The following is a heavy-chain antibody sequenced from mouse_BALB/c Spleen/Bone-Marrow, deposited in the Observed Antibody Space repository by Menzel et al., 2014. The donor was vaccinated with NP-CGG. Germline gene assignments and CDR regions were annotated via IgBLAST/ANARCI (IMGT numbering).Heavy chain of an antibody. J-gene: IGHJ2*01. CDR1: GFTFTDYY. CDR2: IRNKANGYTT. Sequence: EVKVVESGGGLVQPGGSLRLSCATSGFTFTDYYMNWVRQPPGKALEWLGFIRNKANGYTTEYSASVKSRFTISRDNSQNILYLQMNTLRADDSATYYCARDKGRVFFDYWGQGTPLTVSS. V-gene: IGHV7-3*02. CDR3: ARDKGRVFFDY.